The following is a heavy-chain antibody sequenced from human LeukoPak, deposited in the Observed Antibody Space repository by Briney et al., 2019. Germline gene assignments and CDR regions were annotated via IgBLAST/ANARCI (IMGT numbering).Heavy chain of an antibody. D-gene: IGHD3-10*01. CDR3: ARPHYYASGSPYYLDY. CDR2: IYPGDSDT. CDR1: GYSFTSYW. Sequence: GESLKISCRGFGYSFTSYWIGWVRQMPGKGLEWMGIIYPGDSDTRYNPSFKGQVTISADRSISTAYLQWSNLKASDTAKYYCARPHYYASGSPYYLDYWGQGTLVTVSS. J-gene: IGHJ4*02. V-gene: IGHV5-51*01.